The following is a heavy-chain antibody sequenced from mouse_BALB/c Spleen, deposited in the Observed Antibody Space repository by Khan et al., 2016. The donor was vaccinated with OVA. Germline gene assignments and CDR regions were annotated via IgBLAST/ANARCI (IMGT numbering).Heavy chain of an antibody. D-gene: IGHD2-12*01. CDR1: GYSITSDYA. V-gene: IGHV3-2*02. J-gene: IGHJ4*01. Sequence: EVQLQESGPGLVKPSQSLSLTCTVTGYSITSDYAWNWIRQFPGNKLEWMGYISSTGSTSYNPSLKSRISITRDTSKNQFFLQLKSVTTEDTATYYWERSLYYSYGYALDCWGRGTSVTVSS. CDR2: ISSTGST. CDR3: ERSLYYSYGYALDC.